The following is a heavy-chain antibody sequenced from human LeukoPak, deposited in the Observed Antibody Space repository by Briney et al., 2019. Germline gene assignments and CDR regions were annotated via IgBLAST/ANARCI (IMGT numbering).Heavy chain of an antibody. J-gene: IGHJ2*01. CDR1: GFTFSSYR. Sequence: GGSLRLSCAASGFTFSSYRMNWVRQAPGKGLEWVAFISYDGSNKHSVDSVKGRFTISRDNSKNTLYLQMNSLRAEDTAVYYCATTTTVLLWGRGTLVTVSS. V-gene: IGHV3-30*03. D-gene: IGHD4-17*01. CDR3: ATTTTVLL. CDR2: ISYDGSNK.